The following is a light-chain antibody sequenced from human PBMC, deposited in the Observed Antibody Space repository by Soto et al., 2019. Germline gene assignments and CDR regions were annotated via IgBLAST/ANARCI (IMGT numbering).Light chain of an antibody. CDR1: QNINSW. J-gene: IGKJ2*01. CDR3: QQYDDSWDT. CDR2: KAS. Sequence: IRMTQSPSSLSASVGDRVTISCRASQNINSWLAWYQQKPGKAPNLLIHKASTLESGVPSRFSGSGSGTEFSLTISGLQPDDFAVYYCQQYDDSWDTFGQGTRVELK. V-gene: IGKV1-5*03.